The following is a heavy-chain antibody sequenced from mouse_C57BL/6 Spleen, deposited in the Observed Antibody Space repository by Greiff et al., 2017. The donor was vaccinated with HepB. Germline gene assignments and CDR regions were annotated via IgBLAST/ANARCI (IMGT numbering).Heavy chain of an antibody. CDR3: ARRGRYYGSVDY. D-gene: IGHD1-1*01. CDR2: IDPPDSET. Sequence: QVQLQQPGAELVRPGSSVKLSCKASGYTFTSYWMHWVKQRPIQGLEWIGNIDPPDSETHYNQKFKDKATLTVDKSSSTAYMQLSSLTSEDSAVYYCARRGRYYGSVDYWGQGTTLTVSS. V-gene: IGHV1-52*01. CDR1: GYTFTSYW. J-gene: IGHJ2*01.